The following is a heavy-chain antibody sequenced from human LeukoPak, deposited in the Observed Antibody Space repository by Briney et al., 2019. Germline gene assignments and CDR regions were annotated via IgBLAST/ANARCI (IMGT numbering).Heavy chain of an antibody. CDR1: GYTFTGYY. D-gene: IGHD6-19*01. CDR2: INPNSGGT. J-gene: IGHJ4*02. Sequence: ASVKVSCTASGYTFTGYYMHWVRQAPGQGLEWMGWINPNSGGTNYAQKFQGRVTMTRDTSISTAYMELSRLRSDDTAVYYCARDYSGYSSGWYDYWGQGTLVTVSS. V-gene: IGHV1-2*02. CDR3: ARDYSGYSSGWYDY.